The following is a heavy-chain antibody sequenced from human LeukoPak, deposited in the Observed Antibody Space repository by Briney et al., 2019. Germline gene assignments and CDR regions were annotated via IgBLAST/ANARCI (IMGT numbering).Heavy chain of an antibody. CDR1: RFTFSSYA. Sequence: GGSLRLSCAASRFTFSSYAMHWVRQAPGKGLEYVSAISSNGGSTYYANSVKGRFTISRDNSKNTLYLQMGSLRAEDMAVYYCARSDSGSRQYDYWGQGTLVTVSS. D-gene: IGHD1-26*01. CDR2: ISSNGGST. J-gene: IGHJ4*02. CDR3: ARSDSGSRQYDY. V-gene: IGHV3-64*01.